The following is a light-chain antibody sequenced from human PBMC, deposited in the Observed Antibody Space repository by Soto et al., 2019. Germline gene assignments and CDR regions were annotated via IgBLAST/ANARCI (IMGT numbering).Light chain of an antibody. CDR1: QNILYNSNNKNY. J-gene: IGKJ2*01. Sequence: DIVMTQSPDSLAVSLGERATINCKSSQNILYNSNNKNYLSWYQQKPGQPPKLLFYWASTRESGVPDRFSGSGSGTDFTLTISSLQADDVARYYCQQYYSTPNTFGHGTKLEI. CDR3: QQYYSTPNT. CDR2: WAS. V-gene: IGKV4-1*01.